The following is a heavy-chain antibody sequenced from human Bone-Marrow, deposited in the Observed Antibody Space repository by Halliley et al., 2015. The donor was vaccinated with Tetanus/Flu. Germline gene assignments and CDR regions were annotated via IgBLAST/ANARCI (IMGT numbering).Heavy chain of an antibody. J-gene: IGHJ5*02. Sequence: SLRLSCTASGFILSSYEMNWVRQAPGKGLEWVSYISVRGSTIYYADSVQGRFTISRDHATNSLYLQMNSLRAEDTAVYYCARGSTDKDVLTGHNLFYPWGHGTLVSVSP. CDR2: ISVRGSTI. V-gene: IGHV3-48*03. CDR1: GFILSSYE. CDR3: ARGSTDKDVLTGHNLFYP. D-gene: IGHD3-9*01.